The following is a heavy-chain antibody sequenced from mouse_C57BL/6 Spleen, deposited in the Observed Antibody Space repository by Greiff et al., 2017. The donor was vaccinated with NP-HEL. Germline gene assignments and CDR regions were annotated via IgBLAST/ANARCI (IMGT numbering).Heavy chain of an antibody. D-gene: IGHD3-2*02. J-gene: IGHJ3*01. V-gene: IGHV1-52*01. CDR3: ASGGGAAQATFAY. CDR1: GYTFTSYW. Sequence: VQLQQPGAELVRPGSSVKLSCKASGYTFTSYWMHWVKQRPIQGLEWIGNIDPSDSETHYNQKFKDKATLTVDKSSSTAYMQLSSLTSEDSAVYYCASGGGAAQATFAYWGQGTLVTVSA. CDR2: IDPSDSET.